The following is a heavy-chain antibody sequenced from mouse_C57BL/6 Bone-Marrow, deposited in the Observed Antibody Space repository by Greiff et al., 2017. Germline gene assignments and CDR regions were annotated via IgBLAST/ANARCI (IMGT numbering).Heavy chain of an antibody. CDR1: GFTFSSYG. J-gene: IGHJ2*01. CDR3: ARPSTTVVARGYFDY. V-gene: IGHV5-6*02. D-gene: IGHD1-1*01. Sequence: DVKLVESGGDLVKPGGSLKLSCAASGFTFSSYGMSWVRQTPDKRLEWVATISSGGSYTYYPDSVKGRFTISRDNAKNTLDLQMSSLKSEDTAMYYCARPSTTVVARGYFDYWGQGTTLTVSS. CDR2: ISSGGSYT.